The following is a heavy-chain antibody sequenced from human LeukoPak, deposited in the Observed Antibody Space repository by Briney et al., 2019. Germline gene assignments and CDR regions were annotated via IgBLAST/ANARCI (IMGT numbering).Heavy chain of an antibody. CDR3: ARDLEGAAAGTLDY. CDR1: GFTFDDYA. V-gene: IGHV3-9*01. D-gene: IGHD6-13*01. CDR2: ISWNSGSI. Sequence: GGSLRLSCAASGFTFDDYAMHWVRQAPGKGLEWVSGISWNSGSIGYADSVKGRFTISRDNAKNSLYLQMNSLRAEDTAVYYCARDLEGAAAGTLDYWGQGTLVTVSS. J-gene: IGHJ4*02.